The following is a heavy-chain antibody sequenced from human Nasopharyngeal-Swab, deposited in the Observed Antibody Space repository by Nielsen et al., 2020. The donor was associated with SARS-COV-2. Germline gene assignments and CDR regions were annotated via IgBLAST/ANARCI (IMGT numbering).Heavy chain of an antibody. CDR2: ISNHGDTT. D-gene: IGHD3-9*01. V-gene: IGHV3-23*01. CDR3: AKAGRDISSTNDFDL. J-gene: IGHJ3*01. Sequence: GGSLRLSCEASGFTFNRLAMSWVRQAPGQGLEWVAGISNHGDTTYYADSVEGRFTISRDNSKNKMFLQMNNLRTEETAVYYCAKAGRDISSTNDFDLWGQGTLVTVSS. CDR1: GFTFNRLA.